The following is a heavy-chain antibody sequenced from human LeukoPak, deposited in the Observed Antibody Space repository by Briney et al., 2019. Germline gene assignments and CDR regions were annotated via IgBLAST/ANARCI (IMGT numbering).Heavy chain of an antibody. CDR3: ARGVVAGTPPDLDY. D-gene: IGHD6-19*01. CDR1: GFTFDDYA. J-gene: IGHJ4*02. Sequence: RPGGSLRLSCAASGFTFDDYAMHWVRQAPGKGLEWVSGINWNGGSTGYADSVKGRFTISRDNAKNSLYLQMNSLRAEDTALYYCARGVVAGTPPDLDYWGQGTLVTVSS. CDR2: INWNGGST. V-gene: IGHV3-20*04.